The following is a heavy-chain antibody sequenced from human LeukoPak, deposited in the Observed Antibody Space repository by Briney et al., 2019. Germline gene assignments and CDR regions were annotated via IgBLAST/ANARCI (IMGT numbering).Heavy chain of an antibody. V-gene: IGHV3-21*01. J-gene: IGHJ3*02. CDR3: ARGHSGSYQGTDAFDI. Sequence: PGGSLRLSCAASGFSFSSYSMNWVRQAPGKGLEWLSSISDYIYDADSLKGRFGISRDNAKKSLYLQMNSLRAEDTAVYYCARGHSGSYQGTDAFDIWGQGTMVTVSS. D-gene: IGHD1-26*01. CDR1: GFSFSSYS. CDR2: ISDYI.